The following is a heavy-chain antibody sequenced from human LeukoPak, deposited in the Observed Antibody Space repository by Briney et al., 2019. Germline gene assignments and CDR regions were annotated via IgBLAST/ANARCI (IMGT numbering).Heavy chain of an antibody. CDR3: AKAYGPGSYGGGYYYYMDV. Sequence: GGSLRLSCAASGFTFDDYAMHWVRQAPGKGLEWVSGISWNSGSIGYADSVKGRFTISRDNAKNSLYLQMNSLRAEDTALYYCAKAYGPGSYGGGYYYYMDVWGKGTTVTISS. D-gene: IGHD3-10*01. V-gene: IGHV3-9*01. J-gene: IGHJ6*03. CDR1: GFTFDDYA. CDR2: ISWNSGSI.